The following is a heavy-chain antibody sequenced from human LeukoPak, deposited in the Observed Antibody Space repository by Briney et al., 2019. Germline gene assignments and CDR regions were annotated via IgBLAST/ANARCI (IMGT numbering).Heavy chain of an antibody. V-gene: IGHV4-59*12. CDR3: ARGKRWFGYNWFDP. J-gene: IGHJ5*02. CDR1: GGSISSYY. D-gene: IGHD3-16*01. CDR2: IYYSGST. Sequence: SETQSLTCTVSGGSISSYYWSWIRQPPGKGLEWIGYIYYSGSTNYNPSLKSRVTISVDTSKNQFSLKLSSVTAADTAVYYCARGKRWFGYNWFDPWGQGTLVTVSS.